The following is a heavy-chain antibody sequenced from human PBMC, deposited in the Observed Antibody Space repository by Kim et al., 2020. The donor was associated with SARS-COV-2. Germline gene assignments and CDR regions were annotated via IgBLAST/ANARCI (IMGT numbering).Heavy chain of an antibody. Sequence: GGSLRLSCAASGLHFSTYSMNWVRQAPGKGLEWVSYISSSSGSKYYADSVKGRFTISRDNAKNSLYLHMNSLTAEDTAVYYCVRMNTGYSYYFDYWGQGTLVTVSS. J-gene: IGHJ4*02. CDR1: GLHFSTYS. CDR2: ISSSSGSK. CDR3: VRMNTGYSYYFDY. V-gene: IGHV3-21*01. D-gene: IGHD5-18*01.